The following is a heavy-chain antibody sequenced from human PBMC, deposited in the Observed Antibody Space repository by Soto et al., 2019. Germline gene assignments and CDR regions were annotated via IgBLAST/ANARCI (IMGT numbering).Heavy chain of an antibody. Sequence: SETLSLTCAVSGGSISSGGYSWSWIRQPPGKGLEWIGYIYHSGSTYYNPSLKSRVTISVDRSKNQFSLKLTSVTAADTAVYYCARDGGYCLDVWGKGTTVTVSS. CDR1: GGSISSGGYS. CDR2: IYHSGST. D-gene: IGHD2-15*01. V-gene: IGHV4-30-2*01. CDR3: ARDGGYCLDV. J-gene: IGHJ6*04.